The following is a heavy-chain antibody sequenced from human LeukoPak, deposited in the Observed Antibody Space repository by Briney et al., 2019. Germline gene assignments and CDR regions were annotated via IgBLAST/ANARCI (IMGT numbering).Heavy chain of an antibody. CDR3: ARGPAGRGYCSGGSCYGHYYYYYGMDV. D-gene: IGHD2-15*01. Sequence: SETLSLTCTVSGGSISSGGYYWSWIRQHPGKGLEWIGYIYYSGSTYYNPSLKSRVTISVDTSKNQFSLKLSSVTAADTAVYYCARGPAGRGYCSGGSCYGHYYYYYGMDVWGQGTTVTVSS. J-gene: IGHJ6*02. CDR1: GGSISSGGYY. V-gene: IGHV4-31*03. CDR2: IYYSGST.